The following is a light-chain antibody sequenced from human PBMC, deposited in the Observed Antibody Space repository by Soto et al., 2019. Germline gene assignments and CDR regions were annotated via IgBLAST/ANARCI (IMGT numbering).Light chain of an antibody. CDR2: EVN. V-gene: IGLV2-14*01. CDR3: SSYTSSSTLYV. CDR1: SSDVGGYTY. J-gene: IGLJ1*01. Sequence: QSALTQPASVSGSPRQSITISCTGASSDVGGYTYVSWYQQHPGKAPKLIIYEVNNRPSGVSHRFSGSKSGNTASLTISGLQAEDEADCYCSSYTSSSTLYVFGTGTKVTVL.